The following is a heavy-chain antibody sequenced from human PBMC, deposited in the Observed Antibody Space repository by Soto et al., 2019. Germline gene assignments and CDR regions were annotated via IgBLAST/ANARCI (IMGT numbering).Heavy chain of an antibody. V-gene: IGHV3-21*02. CDR1: GFTFSTYT. D-gene: IGHD1-26*01. Sequence: EVQLVESGGGLVKPGGSLRLSCAASGFTFSTYTMSWVRQAPGKGLEWVSSISSRSNYIYYADSVKGRFTISRDNAKKSLYLQMNSLRAEDTAVYYCARVGAYRDFDYWCQGTLGTVSS. J-gene: IGHJ4*02. CDR3: ARVGAYRDFDY. CDR2: ISSRSNYI.